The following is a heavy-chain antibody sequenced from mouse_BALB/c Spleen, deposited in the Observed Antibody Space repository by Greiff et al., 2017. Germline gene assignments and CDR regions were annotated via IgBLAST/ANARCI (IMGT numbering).Heavy chain of an antibody. CDR2: IRNKANGYTT. D-gene: IGHD2-2*01. V-gene: IGHV7-3*02. CDR3: ARDSPPLYYGYDGYAMDY. CDR1: GFTFTDYY. J-gene: IGHJ4*01. Sequence: EVKVVESGGGLVQPGGSLRLSCATSGFTFTDYYMSWVRQPPGKALEWLGFIRNKANGYTTEYSASVKGRFTISRDNSQSILYLQMNTLRAEDSATYYCARDSPPLYYGYDGYAMDYWGQGTSVTVSS.